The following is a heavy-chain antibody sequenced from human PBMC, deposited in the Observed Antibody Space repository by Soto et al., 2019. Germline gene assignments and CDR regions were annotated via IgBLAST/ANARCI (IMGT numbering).Heavy chain of an antibody. J-gene: IGHJ4*02. CDR3: ARAPRGNYGYPSYFNY. V-gene: IGHV4-59*01. CDR2: IYYSGST. D-gene: IGHD3-10*01. Sequence: SETLSLTCTVSGGSISGYYWSWIRQPPGKGLECIGYIYYSGSTNYNPSLKSRVTISVDTSKNQFSLKLSSVTAADTAVYYCARAPRGNYGYPSYFNYWGQGTLVTVSS. CDR1: GGSISGYY.